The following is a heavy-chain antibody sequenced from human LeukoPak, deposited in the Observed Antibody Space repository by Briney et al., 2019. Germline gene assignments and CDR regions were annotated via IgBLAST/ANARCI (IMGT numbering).Heavy chain of an antibody. Sequence: GESLKISCEGSGYSFTSYWIGWVRQMPGKGLEWMGIIYPADSDTRYSPSFQGQVTISADKSISTAYLQRSSLKASDIAMYYCARYDCTSTSCLSYFDLWGRGTLVTVSS. CDR3: ARYDCTSTSCLSYFDL. V-gene: IGHV5-51*01. CDR2: IYPADSDT. J-gene: IGHJ2*01. CDR1: GYSFTSYW. D-gene: IGHD2-2*01.